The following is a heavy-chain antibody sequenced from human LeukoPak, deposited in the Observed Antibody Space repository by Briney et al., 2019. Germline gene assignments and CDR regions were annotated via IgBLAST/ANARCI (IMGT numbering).Heavy chain of an antibody. CDR1: GYTLTELS. CDR3: ATESYSGSYLYAFDI. CDR2: FDPEDGET. J-gene: IGHJ3*02. Sequence: ASVKVSCKVSGYTLTELSMHWGRQAPGKGLEWMGGFDPEDGETIYAQKFQGRVTMTEDTSTDTAYMELSSLRSEDTAVYYCATESYSGSYLYAFDIWGQGTMVTVSS. D-gene: IGHD1-26*01. V-gene: IGHV1-24*01.